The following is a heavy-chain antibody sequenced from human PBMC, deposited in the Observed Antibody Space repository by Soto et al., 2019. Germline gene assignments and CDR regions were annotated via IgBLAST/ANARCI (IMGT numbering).Heavy chain of an antibody. CDR3: VRLRDC. J-gene: IGHJ4*02. Sequence: QLQLQESGSGLVKPSQTLSLTCAVSGGSISSGGYSWSWIRQPPGKGQEWIGYIYHSGSTYYNPSLXSXLTVSVDRSKNQFSLKLSSVTAADTAVYSCVRLRDCWGQGTLVTVSS. V-gene: IGHV4-30-2*01. CDR2: IYHSGST. D-gene: IGHD3-16*01. CDR1: GGSISSGGYS.